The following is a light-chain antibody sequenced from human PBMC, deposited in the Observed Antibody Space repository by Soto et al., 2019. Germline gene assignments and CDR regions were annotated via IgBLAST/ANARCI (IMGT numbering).Light chain of an antibody. CDR3: AAWDDSLNGWV. J-gene: IGLJ3*02. CDR2: TTN. Sequence: QSVLTQPPSASGTPGQRVTISCSGSSSNIGSTTVSWYQQLPGTAPKLLIYTTNQRPSGVPDRFSGSKSDTSASLAISGLQSEDEADYYCAAWDDSLNGWVFGGGTKLTVL. CDR1: SSNIGSTT. V-gene: IGLV1-44*01.